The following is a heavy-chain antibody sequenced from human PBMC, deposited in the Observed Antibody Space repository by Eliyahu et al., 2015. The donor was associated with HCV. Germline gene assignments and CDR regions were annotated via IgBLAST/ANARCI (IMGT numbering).Heavy chain of an antibody. Sequence: EVQLLESGGGLVQPGGSXRLSCAALGLXFGXYAMSWXRQAPGKGLEWVSTISGSGGSTYYADSVKGRLXISRDNSKNTLYLQMNSLRAEDTAVYYCAKGSYFDYWGQGTLVTVSS. CDR1: GLXFGXYA. J-gene: IGHJ4*02. V-gene: IGHV3-23*01. CDR2: ISGSGGST. CDR3: AKGSYFDY.